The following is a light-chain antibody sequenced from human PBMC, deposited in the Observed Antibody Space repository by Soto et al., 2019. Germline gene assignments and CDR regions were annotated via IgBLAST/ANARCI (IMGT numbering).Light chain of an antibody. Sequence: QSVLTQPRSVSGSPGQSVTISCTGTSSVFGGYNYVSWYQQHPDKAPKLMIYDVSKRPSGVLDRFSGSKSGNTASLTISWLQAEDEADYYCCSYAGSYGYVFGTGTKVTVL. J-gene: IGLJ1*01. V-gene: IGLV2-11*01. CDR2: DVS. CDR3: CSYAGSYGYV. CDR1: SSVFGGYNY.